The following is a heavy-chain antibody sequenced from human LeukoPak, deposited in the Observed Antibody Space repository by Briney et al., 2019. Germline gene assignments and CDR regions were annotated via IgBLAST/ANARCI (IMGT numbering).Heavy chain of an antibody. D-gene: IGHD3-22*01. CDR1: GFTVYSNY. CDR2: ISSSSSYI. Sequence: GGSLRLSCAASGFTVYSNYMNWVRQAPGKGLEWVSSISSSSSYIYYADSVKGRFTISRDNAKNSLYLQMNSLRAEDTAVYYCARRHHHTYYYDSSGYYYDYWGQGTLVTVSS. V-gene: IGHV3-21*01. J-gene: IGHJ4*02. CDR3: ARRHHHTYYYDSSGYYYDY.